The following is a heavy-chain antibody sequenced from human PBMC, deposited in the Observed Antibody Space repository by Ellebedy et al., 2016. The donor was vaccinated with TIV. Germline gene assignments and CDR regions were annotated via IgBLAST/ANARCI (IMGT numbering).Heavy chain of an antibody. V-gene: IGHV3-21*01. Sequence: GGSLRLSCAASGFTFSSYSMNWVRQAPGKGLEWVSSISSSSSYIYYADSVKGRFTISRDNAKNSLYLQMNSLRAEDTAVYYCARDQNYEPGIAVAGTIGYFQHWGQGTLVTVSS. CDR1: GFTFSSYS. CDR3: ARDQNYEPGIAVAGTIGYFQH. J-gene: IGHJ1*01. CDR2: ISSSSSYI. D-gene: IGHD6-19*01.